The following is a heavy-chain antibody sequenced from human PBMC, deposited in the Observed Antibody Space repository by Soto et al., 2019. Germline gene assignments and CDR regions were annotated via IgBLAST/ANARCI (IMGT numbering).Heavy chain of an antibody. J-gene: IGHJ3*02. Sequence: SETLSLTCTVSGDSISRASYYCGWIRQPPGKGLEWIGRIDYTGNTYYNPSLKGRITISVDTSKRQFSLNLSSVTAADTAVYYCALYDSSDNMTFDIWGRGTMVNVS. CDR2: IDYTGNT. CDR3: ALYDSSDNMTFDI. CDR1: GDSISRASYY. D-gene: IGHD3-22*01. V-gene: IGHV4-39*01.